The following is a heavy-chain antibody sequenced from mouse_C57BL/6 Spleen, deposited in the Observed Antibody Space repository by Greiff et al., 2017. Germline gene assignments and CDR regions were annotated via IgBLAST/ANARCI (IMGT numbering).Heavy chain of an antibody. D-gene: IGHD2-2*01. CDR3: ARWFFDY. CDR1: GYTFTDYY. Sequence: VQLQQSGPELVKPGASVKISCKASGYTFTDYYMNWVKQSHGKSLEWIGDINPNNGGTSYNQKFKGKATLTVDKSSSTAYMELRSLTSEDSAVYCCARWFFDYWGQGTTLTVSS. V-gene: IGHV1-26*01. CDR2: INPNNGGT. J-gene: IGHJ2*01.